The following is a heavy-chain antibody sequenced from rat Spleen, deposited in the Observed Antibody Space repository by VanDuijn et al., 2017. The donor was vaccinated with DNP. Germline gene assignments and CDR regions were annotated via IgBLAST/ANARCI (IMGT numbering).Heavy chain of an antibody. CDR3: ARVMTTGAMDT. D-gene: IGHD5-1*01. Sequence: EVQLVESGGDPVQPGRSLTLSCVVSGFTFNNHWMTWIRQVPGKGLEWVASITSSGGNTFYPDSVKGRFTISRDDARNTLYLQMNSLRSGDTANYYCARVMTTGAMDTWGQGTSVTVSS. J-gene: IGHJ4*01. CDR1: GFTFNNHW. CDR2: ITSSGGNT. V-gene: IGHV5-31*01.